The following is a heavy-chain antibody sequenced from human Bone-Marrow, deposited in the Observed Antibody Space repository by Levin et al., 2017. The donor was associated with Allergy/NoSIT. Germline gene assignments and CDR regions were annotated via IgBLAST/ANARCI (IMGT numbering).Heavy chain of an antibody. V-gene: IGHV3-66*01. Sequence: LSLTCAASGFTVSSNYMSWVRQAPGKGLEWVSVIYSGGSTYYADSVKGRFTISRDNSKNTLYLQMNSLRAEDTAVYYCARESSGYYYWGQGTLVTVSS. J-gene: IGHJ4*02. D-gene: IGHD3-22*01. CDR3: ARESSGYYY. CDR2: IYSGGST. CDR1: GFTVSSNY.